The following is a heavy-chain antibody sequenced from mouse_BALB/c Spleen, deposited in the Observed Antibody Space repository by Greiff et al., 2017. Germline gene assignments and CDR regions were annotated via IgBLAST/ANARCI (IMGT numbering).Heavy chain of an antibody. J-gene: IGHJ3*01. CDR2: ISSGGSYT. Sequence: EVKVVESGGGLVKPGGSLKLSCAASGFTFSSYAMSWVRQTPEKRLEWVATISSGGSYTYYPDSVKGRFTISRDNAKNTLYLQMSSLRSEDTAMYYCARQRTATAYWGQGTLVTVSA. D-gene: IGHD1-2*01. CDR3: ARQRTATAY. CDR1: GFTFSSYA. V-gene: IGHV5-9-3*01.